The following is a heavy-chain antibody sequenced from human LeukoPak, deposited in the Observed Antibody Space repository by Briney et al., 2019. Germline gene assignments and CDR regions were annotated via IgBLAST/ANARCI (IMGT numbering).Heavy chain of an antibody. CDR3: ARDARAYSGSYWGYFDY. CDR2: ISYDGSNK. V-gene: IGHV3-30*19. D-gene: IGHD1-26*01. CDR1: GFNFRTYG. J-gene: IGHJ4*02. Sequence: GGSLRLSCEASGFNFRTYGMHWVRQAPGKGLEWVAVISYDGSNKYYADSVKGRFTISRDNSKNTLYLQMNSLRAEDTAVYYCARDARAYSGSYWGYFDYRGQGTLVTVSS.